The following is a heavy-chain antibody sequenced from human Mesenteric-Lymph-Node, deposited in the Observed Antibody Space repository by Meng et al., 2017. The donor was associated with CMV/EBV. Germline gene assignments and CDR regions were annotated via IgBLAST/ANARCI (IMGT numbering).Heavy chain of an antibody. V-gene: IGHV3-21*01. CDR2: ISSSSSYI. Sequence: GESLKISCAASGFTFSSYSMNWVRQAPGKGLEWVSSISSSSSYIYYADSVKGRFTISRDNSKKTVYLLIDNLRAEDTAIYYCAKDITEESYGFWSGMDFDPWGQGTLVTVSS. CDR3: AKDITEESYGFWSGMDFDP. D-gene: IGHD3-3*01. CDR1: GFTFSSYS. J-gene: IGHJ5*02.